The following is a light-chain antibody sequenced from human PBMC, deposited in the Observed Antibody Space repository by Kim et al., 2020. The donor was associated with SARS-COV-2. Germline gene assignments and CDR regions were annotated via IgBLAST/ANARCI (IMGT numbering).Light chain of an antibody. CDR2: GRN. Sequence: ALGQTVRITCQGDSLRSFYASWYQQKPGQAPVVVIYGRNNRPSGIPDRFSGSSSRNTASLTITGAQAEDEADYYCNSRDSNINHSVFGGGTQLTVL. CDR1: SLRSFY. J-gene: IGLJ2*01. V-gene: IGLV3-19*01. CDR3: NSRDSNINHSV.